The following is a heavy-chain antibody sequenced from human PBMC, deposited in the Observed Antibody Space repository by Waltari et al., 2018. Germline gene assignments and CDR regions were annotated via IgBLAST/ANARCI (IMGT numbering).Heavy chain of an antibody. CDR2: IYYSGST. D-gene: IGHD3-22*01. CDR3: ARHITMIVVVSYWYFDL. J-gene: IGHJ2*01. V-gene: IGHV4-39*01. Sequence: QLQLQESGPGLVKPSETLSLTCTVSGGSIRSSRYYWGWIRQPPGKGLEWIGSIYYSGSTYYNPSLKRRVTISVDTSKNQYSLKLSSVTAADTAVYYWARHITMIVVVSYWYFDLWGRGTLVTVSS. CDR1: GGSIRSSRYY.